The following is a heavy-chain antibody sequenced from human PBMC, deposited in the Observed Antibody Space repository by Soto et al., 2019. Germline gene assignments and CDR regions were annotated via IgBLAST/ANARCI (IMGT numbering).Heavy chain of an antibody. V-gene: IGHV3-11*05. CDR1: GFDLIDYH. CDR2: ISSSSGDT. D-gene: IGHD2-2*01. CDR3: ARGRYADSY. J-gene: IGHJ4*02. Sequence: QVQLVESGGGLVKPGGSLRLSCAASGFDLIDYHMSWIRQAPGKGLEWVSYISSSSGDTKYADSVKGRFIISRDNAKNALYLQINSLRAEDTAVYYCARGRYADSYWGQGILVTVSS.